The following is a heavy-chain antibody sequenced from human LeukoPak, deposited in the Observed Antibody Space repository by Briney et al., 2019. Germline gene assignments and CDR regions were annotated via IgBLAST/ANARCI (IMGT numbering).Heavy chain of an antibody. CDR2: IYTSGST. CDR3: ARDSSGRSGIYYYYYYMDV. CDR1: GGSISSYY. Sequence: SETLSLTCTVSGGSISSYYWSWIRQPAGKGLEWIGRIYTSGSTNYNPSLKSRVTMSVDTSKNQFSLKLSSVTAADTAVYYCARDSSGRSGIYYYYYYMDVWGKGTTVTISS. D-gene: IGHD6-19*01. J-gene: IGHJ6*03. V-gene: IGHV4-4*07.